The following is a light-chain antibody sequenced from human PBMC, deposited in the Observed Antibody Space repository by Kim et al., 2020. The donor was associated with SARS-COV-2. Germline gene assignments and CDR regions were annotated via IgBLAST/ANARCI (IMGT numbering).Light chain of an antibody. Sequence: DIQMTQSPSSLSASVGDRVTITCRASQGISNYLAWYQQKPGKVPRLLMFAASTLQSGVPSRFSGRGSGTDFTLTISSLQPEDVATYYCQKYDGAPWTFGQGTKVDIK. CDR3: QKYDGAPWT. CDR2: AAS. V-gene: IGKV1-27*01. J-gene: IGKJ1*01. CDR1: QGISNY.